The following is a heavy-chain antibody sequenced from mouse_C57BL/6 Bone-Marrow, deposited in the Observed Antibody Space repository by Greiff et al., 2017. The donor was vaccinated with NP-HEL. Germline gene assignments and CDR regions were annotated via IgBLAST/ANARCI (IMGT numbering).Heavy chain of an antibody. D-gene: IGHD1-1*01. V-gene: IGHV1-53*01. J-gene: IGHJ4*01. Sequence: QVHVKQPGTELVKPGASVKLSCKASGYTFTSYWMHWVKQRPGQGLEWIGNINPSNGGTNYNEKFKSKATLTVDKSSSTAYMQLSSLTSEDSAVYYCARHYYGSSRAMDYWGQGTSVTVSS. CDR1: GYTFTSYW. CDR2: INPSNGGT. CDR3: ARHYYGSSRAMDY.